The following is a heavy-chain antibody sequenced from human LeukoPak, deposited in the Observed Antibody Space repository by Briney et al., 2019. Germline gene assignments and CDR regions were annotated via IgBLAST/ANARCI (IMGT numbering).Heavy chain of an antibody. V-gene: IGHV1-18*01. D-gene: IGHD1-7*01. CDR1: GYTLTSYG. Sequence: ASVKVSCKASGYTLTSYGISWVRQAPGQGLEWMGWISAYNGNTNYAQKLQGRVTMTTDTSTSTAYMELRSLRSDDTAVYYCARVLVNNWNYGLYFDYWGQGTLVTVSS. CDR2: ISAYNGNT. J-gene: IGHJ4*02. CDR3: ARVLVNNWNYGLYFDY.